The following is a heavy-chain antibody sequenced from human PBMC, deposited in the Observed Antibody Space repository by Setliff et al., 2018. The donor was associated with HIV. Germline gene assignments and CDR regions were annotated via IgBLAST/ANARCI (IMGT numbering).Heavy chain of an antibody. J-gene: IGHJ4*02. CDR1: GGSMNNYY. V-gene: IGHV4-59*01. CDR3: ARAQIHRGVVAWSLCYFDY. Sequence: SETLSLTCIVSGGSMNNYYWNWIRQTPGKGLEWIGYIYENDYTHYAVSLRSRVTVSMDTSKNQFSLTLRSVTAADRAIYYCARAQIHRGVVAWSLCYFDYWGQGALVTVSS. CDR2: IYENDYT. D-gene: IGHD3-10*01.